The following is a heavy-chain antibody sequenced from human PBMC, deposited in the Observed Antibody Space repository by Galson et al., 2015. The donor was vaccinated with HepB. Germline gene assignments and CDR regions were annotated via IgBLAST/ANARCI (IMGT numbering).Heavy chain of an antibody. Sequence: SLRLSCAASGFSFSSCAMHWVRQAPGKGLEWVAVIDDGSNEYYADCVKGRFTISRDDSKNTLYLQMNSLRVEDTAVYYCAKDQRGTWSIDHWGQGTLVTVSS. CDR3: AKDQRGTWSIDH. D-gene: IGHD6-13*01. CDR1: GFSFSSCA. CDR2: IDDGSNE. V-gene: IGHV3-30*18. J-gene: IGHJ4*02.